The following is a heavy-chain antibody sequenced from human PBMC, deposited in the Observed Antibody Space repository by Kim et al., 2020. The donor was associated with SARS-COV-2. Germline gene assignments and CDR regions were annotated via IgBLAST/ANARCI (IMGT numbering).Heavy chain of an antibody. V-gene: IGHV4-59*01. Sequence: GSLSLTCTVSGGSISSYYWSWIRQPPGKGLEWIGDIYYSGSTNYNPSLKSRVTISVDTSKNQFSLKLSSVTAADTAVYYCARVVRGSNFDYWGQGTLVTVSS. CDR1: GGSISSYY. CDR2: IYYSGST. J-gene: IGHJ4*02. CDR3: ARVVRGSNFDY. D-gene: IGHD3-10*01.